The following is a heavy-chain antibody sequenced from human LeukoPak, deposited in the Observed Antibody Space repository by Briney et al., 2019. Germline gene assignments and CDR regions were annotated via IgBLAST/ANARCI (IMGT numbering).Heavy chain of an antibody. D-gene: IGHD3-10*01. CDR1: GYTFTSYA. CDR3: ARVRWFGELNWFDP. V-gene: IGHV1-3*01. Sequence: GASVKVSCTASGYTFTSYAMHWVRQAPGQRLEWMGWINAGNGNTKYSQNVQGRVTITRDTSTSTAYMELSSLRSEDTAVYYCARVRWFGELNWFDPWGQGTLVTVSS. J-gene: IGHJ5*02. CDR2: INAGNGNT.